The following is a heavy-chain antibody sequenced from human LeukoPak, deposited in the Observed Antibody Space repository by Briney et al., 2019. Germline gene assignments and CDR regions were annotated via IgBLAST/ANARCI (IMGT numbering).Heavy chain of an antibody. J-gene: IGHJ4*02. Sequence: GESLKITCKGSGYSFTSYWIGWVRQMPGKGLEWMGIIYPGDSDTRYSPSFQGQVTISADKSISTAYLQWSSLKASDTAMYYCARLPRHCSSTSCYTMDYWGQGTLVTVSS. CDR2: IYPGDSDT. V-gene: IGHV5-51*03. CDR3: ARLPRHCSSTSCYTMDY. D-gene: IGHD2-2*02. CDR1: GYSFTSYW.